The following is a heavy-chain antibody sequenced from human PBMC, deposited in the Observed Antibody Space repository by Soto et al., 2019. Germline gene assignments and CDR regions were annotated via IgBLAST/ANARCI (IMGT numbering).Heavy chain of an antibody. V-gene: IGHV1-18*01. J-gene: IGHJ6*02. CDR1: GYTXTGYG. Sequence: VSCKAYGYTXTGYGIIWVRQAPGQGLEWMGWISVYNGNTDYAQKFQGILTLTTYTSTSTAYMDMGSMRSDDTAVYYCARGPNGMDVWGQGTTCTVS. CDR2: ISVYNGNT. CDR3: ARGPNGMDV.